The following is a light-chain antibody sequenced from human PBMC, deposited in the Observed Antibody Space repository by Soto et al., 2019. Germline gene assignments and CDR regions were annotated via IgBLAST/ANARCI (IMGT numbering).Light chain of an antibody. CDR2: ANN. Sequence: QSVLTQPPSVSGAPGQRVTISCTGSSSNIGAGYDVHWCQQLPGTGPTLLIYANNNRPSGVPDRFSGSKSGTSASLAITGLRAEDEADYYCQSYDSSLSGYVFGTGTKVTVL. J-gene: IGLJ1*01. V-gene: IGLV1-40*01. CDR3: QSYDSSLSGYV. CDR1: SSNIGAGYD.